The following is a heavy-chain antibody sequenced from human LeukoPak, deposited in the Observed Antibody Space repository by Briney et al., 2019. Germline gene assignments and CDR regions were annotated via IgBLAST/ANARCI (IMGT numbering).Heavy chain of an antibody. CDR1: GYSFNSYDTYG. CDR3: ASDSSGSVLYFQH. J-gene: IGHJ1*01. CDR2: INPNSGGT. D-gene: IGHD6-19*01. V-gene: IGHV1-2*02. Sequence: ASVKVSCKASGYSFNSYDTYGISWVRQAPGQGLEWMGWINPNSGGTNYAQKFQGRVTMTRDTSISTAYMELSRLRSDDTAVYYCASDSSGSVLYFQHWGQGTLVTVSS.